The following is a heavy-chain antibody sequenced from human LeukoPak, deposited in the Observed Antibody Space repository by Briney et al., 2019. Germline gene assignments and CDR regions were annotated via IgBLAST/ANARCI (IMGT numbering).Heavy chain of an antibody. Sequence: GGSLRLSCAASGFTFSSYSMNWVRQAPGKGLEWVSYISSSSTIYYADSVKGRFTISRDNAKNSLYLQMNSLRAEDTAVYYCARDADYYDSSGYPGPLDYWGQGTLVTVSS. V-gene: IGHV3-48*04. D-gene: IGHD3-22*01. CDR2: ISSSSTI. CDR1: GFTFSSYS. J-gene: IGHJ4*02. CDR3: ARDADYYDSSGYPGPLDY.